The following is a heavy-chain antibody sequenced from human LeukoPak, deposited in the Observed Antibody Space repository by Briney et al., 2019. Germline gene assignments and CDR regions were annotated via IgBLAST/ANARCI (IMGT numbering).Heavy chain of an antibody. CDR2: IYNSGIT. CDR3: ARWDTAMVTFDY. CDR1: GGSISSYY. V-gene: IGHV4-59*01. J-gene: IGHJ4*02. Sequence: TSETLSLTCTVSGGSISSYYWSWIRQPPGKGLEWIGYIYNSGITNYNPSFKSRVTISVDTSKNQFSLKLSSVTAADTAVYYCARWDTAMVTFDYWGQGTLVTVSS. D-gene: IGHD5-18*01.